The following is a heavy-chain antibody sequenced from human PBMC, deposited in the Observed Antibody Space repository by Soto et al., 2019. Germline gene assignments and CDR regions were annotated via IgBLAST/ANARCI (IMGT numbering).Heavy chain of an antibody. V-gene: IGHV1-69*01. D-gene: IGHD2-15*01. J-gene: IGHJ6*02. Sequence: QVQLVQSGAEVKKPGSSVKVSCKASGGTFSSYAISWVRQAPGQGLEWMGGIIPIFGTANYAQKFQGRVTITADESTSTACMELSRLRSEDTAVYYCARSHYIVVVVAANHDYGMDVWGQGTTVTVSS. CDR1: GGTFSSYA. CDR2: IIPIFGTA. CDR3: ARSHYIVVVVAANHDYGMDV.